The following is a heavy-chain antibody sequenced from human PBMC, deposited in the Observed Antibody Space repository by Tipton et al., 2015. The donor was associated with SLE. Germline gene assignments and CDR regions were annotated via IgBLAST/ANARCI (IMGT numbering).Heavy chain of an antibody. CDR3: SRSGSRSRTNAFDI. CDR2: INQDGREK. D-gene: IGHD1-14*01. Sequence: SLRLSCAASGFTFSSYWMSWVRQAPGKGLEWVAHINQDGREKYYVESVKGRFTISRDNAKNSLYLQMSSLRAEDTAVYYCSRSGSRSRTNAFDIWGQGTMVTASS. CDR1: GFTFSSYW. J-gene: IGHJ3*02. V-gene: IGHV3-7*01.